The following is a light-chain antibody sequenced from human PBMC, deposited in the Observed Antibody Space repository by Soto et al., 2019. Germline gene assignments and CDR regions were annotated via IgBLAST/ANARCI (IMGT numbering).Light chain of an antibody. Sequence: ETVLTQSPGTLSLSPLERASLSCSSSQSVSSSYLAWYQQKPGQAPRLLIYGASSRATGIPDRFSGSGSGTDFTLTISSLEPEDFAVYYCQQRSNWPITFGQGTRLEIK. CDR3: QQRSNWPIT. CDR1: QSVSSSY. J-gene: IGKJ5*01. CDR2: GAS. V-gene: IGKV3D-20*02.